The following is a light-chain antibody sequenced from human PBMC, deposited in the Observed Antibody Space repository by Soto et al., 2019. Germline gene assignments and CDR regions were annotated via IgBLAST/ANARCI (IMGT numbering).Light chain of an antibody. CDR3: QQYGSSLVGT. CDR2: GAS. Sequence: EIVLTQSPGTLSLSPGERVTLSCRASQSVSSSYLAWYQQKPGQAPRLLIYGASSRATGIPDRFSGSGSGTDFTLTISRLEPEDFAVYYCQQYGSSLVGTFGQGTKVEIK. J-gene: IGKJ1*01. CDR1: QSVSSSY. V-gene: IGKV3-20*01.